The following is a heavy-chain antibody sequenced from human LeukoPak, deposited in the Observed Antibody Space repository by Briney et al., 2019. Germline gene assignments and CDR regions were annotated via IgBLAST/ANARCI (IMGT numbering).Heavy chain of an antibody. CDR3: ARVGQSSSSAFTTWYYYYYMDV. J-gene: IGHJ6*03. CDR1: GGSFSGYY. CDR2: INHSGST. Sequence: PSETLSLTCAVYGGSFSGYYWSWIRQPPGRGLEWIGEINHSGSTNYNPSPKSRVTISVDTSKNQFSLKLSSVTAADTAVYYCARVGQSSSSAFTTWYYYYYMDVWGKGTTVTVSS. D-gene: IGHD6-6*01. V-gene: IGHV4-34*01.